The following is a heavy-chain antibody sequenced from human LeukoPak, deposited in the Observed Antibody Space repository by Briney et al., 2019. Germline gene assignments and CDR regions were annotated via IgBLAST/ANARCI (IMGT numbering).Heavy chain of an antibody. CDR1: GFTFSTYA. D-gene: IGHD6-13*01. Sequence: GGSLRLSCAASGFTFSTYAMHWVRQAPGKGLEWVANIKQDGSEKYYVDSVKGRFTISRDNAKNSLYLQMNSLRAEDTAVYYCAKDSSSSSVYYFDYWGQGTLVTVSS. J-gene: IGHJ4*02. V-gene: IGHV3-7*03. CDR2: IKQDGSEK. CDR3: AKDSSSSSVYYFDY.